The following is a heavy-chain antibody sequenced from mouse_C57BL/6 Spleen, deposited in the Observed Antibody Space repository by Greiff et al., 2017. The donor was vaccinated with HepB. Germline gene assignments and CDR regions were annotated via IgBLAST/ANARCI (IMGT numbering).Heavy chain of an antibody. CDR2: IDPEDGET. Sequence: EVQLQQSGAELVKPGASVKLSCTASGFNIKDYYMHWVKQRTEQGLEWIGRIDPEDGETKYDPKFQGKATITADTSSNTAYLQLSSLASEDTAVYYCTRSFYDYGGFAYWGQGTLVTVSA. CDR1: GFNIKDYY. J-gene: IGHJ3*01. CDR3: TRSFYDYGGFAY. V-gene: IGHV14-2*01. D-gene: IGHD2-4*01.